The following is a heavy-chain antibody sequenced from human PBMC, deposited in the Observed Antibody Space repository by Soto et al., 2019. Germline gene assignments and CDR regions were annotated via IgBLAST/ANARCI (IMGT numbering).Heavy chain of an antibody. CDR2: IIPIFGTA. V-gene: IGHV1-69*12. Sequence: QVQLVQSGAEVKKPGSSVKVSCKASGGTFSSYGISWVRQAPGQGLEWMGGIIPIFGTANYAQKFQGRVTITADESTSTSYMELSSLRSEDTAVHYCARGEAARYYHGMDVWGQGTTVTVSS. CDR1: GGTFSSYG. D-gene: IGHD6-13*01. CDR3: ARGEAARYYHGMDV. J-gene: IGHJ6*02.